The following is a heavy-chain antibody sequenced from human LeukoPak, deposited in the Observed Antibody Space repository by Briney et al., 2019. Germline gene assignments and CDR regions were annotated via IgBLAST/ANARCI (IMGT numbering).Heavy chain of an antibody. D-gene: IGHD3-3*01. CDR3: ARGYQLRVSGGKDYYYYYMDV. Sequence: VASVKVSCKASGYTFTSYYMHWVRQAPGQGLEWMGWINAGNGNTKYSQEFQGRVTITRDTSASTAYMELSSLRSEDMAVYYCARGYQLRVSGGKDYYYYYMDVWGKGTTVTVSS. CDR2: INAGNGNT. CDR1: GYTFTSYY. V-gene: IGHV1-3*03. J-gene: IGHJ6*03.